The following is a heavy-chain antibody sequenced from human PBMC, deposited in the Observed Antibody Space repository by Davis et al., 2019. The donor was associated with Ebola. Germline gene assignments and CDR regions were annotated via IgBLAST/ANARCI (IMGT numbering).Heavy chain of an antibody. D-gene: IGHD4/OR15-4a*01. CDR2: ISGSGGST. V-gene: IGHV3-23*01. CDR1: GFTFSSYA. J-gene: IGHJ5*02. Sequence: GESLKISCAASGFTFSSYAMSWVRQAPGKGLEWVSAISGSGGSTYYADSVKGRFTISRDNSKNSLYLQMNSLRDEDTAVYYCARDKGGAQHRPNWFDPWGQGTLVTVSS. CDR3: ARDKGGAQHRPNWFDP.